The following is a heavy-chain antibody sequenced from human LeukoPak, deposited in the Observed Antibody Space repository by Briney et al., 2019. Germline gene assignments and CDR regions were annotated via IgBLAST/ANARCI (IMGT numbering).Heavy chain of an antibody. CDR3: AGDSSGYYDNLPSFDY. V-gene: IGHV3-53*01. J-gene: IGHJ4*02. CDR1: GFTISNNY. Sequence: GGSLGLSCAASGFTISNNYMSWVRQAPGKGLEWVSLIYTGDNTYYADSVKGRFTISRDNSKNTLYLQMSNLSAEDTAFYYCAGDSSGYYDNLPSFDYWGQGTLVTVSS. CDR2: IYTGDNT. D-gene: IGHD3-22*01.